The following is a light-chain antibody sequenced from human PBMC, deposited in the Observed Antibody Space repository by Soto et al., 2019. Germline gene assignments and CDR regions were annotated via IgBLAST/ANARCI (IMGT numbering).Light chain of an antibody. J-gene: IGLJ2*01. CDR3: TSYRGSSTLV. CDR1: SRDVGGYKY. V-gene: IGLV2-14*01. CDR2: EVS. Sequence: QSALTQPASVSGSPGQSITISCTGTSRDVGGYKYVSWYQQHPGKAPKLIIYEVSNRSSGVSNSFSGSKSGNTASLTISGLQAEDEADYYCTSYRGSSTLVFGGGTKLTVL.